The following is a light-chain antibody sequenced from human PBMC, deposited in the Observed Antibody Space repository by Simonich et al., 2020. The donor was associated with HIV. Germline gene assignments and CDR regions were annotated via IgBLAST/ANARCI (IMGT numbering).Light chain of an antibody. Sequence: DIVMTQSPDSLAVSLGERATIHCNSSQSVLYSSNNKKYLAWYQQKPGPPPKLLIYWASTRESGVPDRFSGSGSGTDFTLTISSLQAEDVAVYYCQQYYSTPRTFGQGTKVEIK. CDR3: QQYYSTPRT. V-gene: IGKV4-1*01. CDR2: WAS. J-gene: IGKJ1*01. CDR1: QSVLYSSNNKKY.